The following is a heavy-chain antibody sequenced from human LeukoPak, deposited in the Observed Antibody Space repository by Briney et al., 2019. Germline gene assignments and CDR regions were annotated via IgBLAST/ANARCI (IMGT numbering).Heavy chain of an antibody. CDR1: GGSISSYY. J-gene: IGHJ4*02. V-gene: IGHV4-59*01. CDR3: ARSPIVVAPFDY. Sequence: PSETLSLTCTVSGGSISSYYWSWIRQPPGKGLEWIGYIYYSGSTNYNPYLKSRVTISVDTSKNQFSLKLSSVTAADTAVYYCARSPIVVAPFDYWGQGTLVTVSS. D-gene: IGHD2-2*01. CDR2: IYYSGST.